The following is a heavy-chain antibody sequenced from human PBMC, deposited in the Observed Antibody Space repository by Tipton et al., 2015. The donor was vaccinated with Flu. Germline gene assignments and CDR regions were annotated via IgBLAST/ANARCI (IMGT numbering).Heavy chain of an antibody. CDR1: RFTFSSSG. Sequence: SLRLSCAGSRFTFSSSGMNWVRQAPGKGLEWLSYVSGDSRTKYYAGSVKGRFTISRDNAKNSLYLQMNSLRAEDTALYYCAKDNQLRTLTDNWFDPWGQGTLVTVSS. V-gene: IGHV3-48*04. D-gene: IGHD4-23*01. J-gene: IGHJ5*02. CDR2: VSGDSRTK. CDR3: AKDNQLRTLTDNWFDP.